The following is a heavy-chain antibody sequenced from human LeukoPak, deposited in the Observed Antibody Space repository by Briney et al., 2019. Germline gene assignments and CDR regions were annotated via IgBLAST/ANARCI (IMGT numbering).Heavy chain of an antibody. CDR3: ATDCSGGSCEEYYYYYMDV. D-gene: IGHD2-15*01. J-gene: IGHJ6*03. V-gene: IGHV3-21*01. Sequence: GGSLRLSCAASGFTFSSYSMNWVRQAPGKGLEWVSSISSSSSYIYYADSVKGRFTISRDNAKNSLYLQMNSLRAEDTAVYYCATDCSGGSCEEYYYYYMDVWGKGTTVTVSS. CDR1: GFTFSSYS. CDR2: ISSSSSYI.